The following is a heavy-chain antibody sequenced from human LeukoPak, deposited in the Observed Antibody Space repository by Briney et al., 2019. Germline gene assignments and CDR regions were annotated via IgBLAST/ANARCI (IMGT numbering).Heavy chain of an antibody. CDR2: ISYDGSNK. CDR3: ARVDTAMGYYYGMDV. J-gene: IGHJ6*02. Sequence: GGSLRLSCAASGFTFSSYAMYWVRQAPGKGLEWVAVISYDGSNKYYADSVKGRFTISRDNAKNSLYLQMNSLRAEDTAVYYCARVDTAMGYYYGMDVWGQGTTVTVSS. V-gene: IGHV3-30-3*01. D-gene: IGHD5-18*01. CDR1: GFTFSSYA.